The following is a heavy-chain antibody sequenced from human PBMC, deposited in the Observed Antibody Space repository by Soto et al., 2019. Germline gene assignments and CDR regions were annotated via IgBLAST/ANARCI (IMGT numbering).Heavy chain of an antibody. V-gene: IGHV4-39*01. D-gene: IGHD3-16*02. CDR1: GGSISSSSYY. CDR3: ARRGYDYVWGSYRPDAFDI. CDR2: IYYSGST. Sequence: SETLSLTCTVSGGSISSSSYYWGWIRQPPGKGLEWIGSIYYSGSTYYNPSLKSRVTISVYTSKTQFSLKLSSVTAADTAVYYCARRGYDYVWGSYRPDAFDIWGQETMVTVSS. J-gene: IGHJ3*02.